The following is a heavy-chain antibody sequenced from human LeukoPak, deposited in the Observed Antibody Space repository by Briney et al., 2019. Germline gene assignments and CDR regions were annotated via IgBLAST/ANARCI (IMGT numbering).Heavy chain of an antibody. J-gene: IGHJ4*02. CDR2: IYTSGST. CDR1: GGSISSGSYY. D-gene: IGHD6-19*01. CDR3: ARLGYSSGWYYDY. V-gene: IGHV4-61*02. Sequence: SETLSLTCTVSGGSISSGSYYWSWIRQPAGKGLEWIGRIYTSGSTNYNPSLKSRVTISVDTSKNQFSLKLSSVTAADTAVHYCARLGYSSGWYYDYWGQGTLVTVSS.